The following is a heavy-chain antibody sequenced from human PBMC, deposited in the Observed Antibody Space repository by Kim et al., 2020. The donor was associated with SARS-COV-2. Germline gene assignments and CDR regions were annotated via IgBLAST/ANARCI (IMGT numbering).Heavy chain of an antibody. CDR2: INTNTGNP. D-gene: IGHD3-3*01. CDR1: GYTFTSYA. V-gene: IGHV7-4-1*02. Sequence: ASVKVSCKASGYTFTSYAMNWVRQAPGQGLEWMGWINTNTGNPTYAQGFTGRFVFSLDTSVSTAYLQISSLKAEDTAVYYCASFWTSVFGVVIKGWFDPWGQGTLVTVSS. CDR3: ASFWTSVFGVVIKGWFDP. J-gene: IGHJ5*02.